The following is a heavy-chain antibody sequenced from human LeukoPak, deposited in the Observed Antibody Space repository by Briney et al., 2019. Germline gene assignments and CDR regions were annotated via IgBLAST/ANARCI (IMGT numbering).Heavy chain of an antibody. Sequence: GGSLRLSCAASGFTFSSYWMHWVRQAPGKGLVWVSRIHSDGTSTNYADSVKGRFTISRDNANNTLYLQMNGLRAEDMAVYYCAREYYTSSSRSYDYWGQGALVIVSS. D-gene: IGHD6-6*01. J-gene: IGHJ4*02. V-gene: IGHV3-74*01. CDR2: IHSDGTST. CDR3: AREYYTSSSRSYDY. CDR1: GFTFSSYW.